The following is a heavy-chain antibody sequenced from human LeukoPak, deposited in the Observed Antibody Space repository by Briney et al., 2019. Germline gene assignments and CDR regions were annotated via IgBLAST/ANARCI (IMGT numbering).Heavy chain of an antibody. CDR3: AREGGIAVAGYWFDP. CDR2: IIPIFGTA. D-gene: IGHD6-19*01. Sequence: SVKVSCKASGGTFSSYAISWVRQAPGQGLEWMGGIIPIFGTANYAQKFQGRVTITADESTSTAYMELSSLRSEDTAVYYCAREGGIAVAGYWFDPWGQGTLVTVSS. J-gene: IGHJ5*02. V-gene: IGHV1-69*13. CDR1: GGTFSSYA.